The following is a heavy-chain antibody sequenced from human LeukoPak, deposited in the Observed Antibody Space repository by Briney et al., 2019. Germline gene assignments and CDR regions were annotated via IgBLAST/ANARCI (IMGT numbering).Heavy chain of an antibody. CDR1: GFTVSSNY. J-gene: IGHJ3*02. V-gene: IGHV3-53*01. CDR3: ARDGACGSGEFVGAFAI. D-gene: IGHD3-10*01. Sequence: PGGSLRLSCAASGFTVSSNYMSWVRQAPGKGLEWGSVIYSGVSTYYTDSVKGRFTISRDNSKNTLYLQMNSLRAEATAVHYCARDGACGSGEFVGAFAIWGQGTMVTVSS. CDR2: IYSGVST.